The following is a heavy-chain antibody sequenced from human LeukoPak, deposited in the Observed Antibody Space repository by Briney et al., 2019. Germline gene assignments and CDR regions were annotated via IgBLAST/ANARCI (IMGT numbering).Heavy chain of an antibody. CDR3: ARAKGGSGYDLYYFDY. CDR1: GYTFTSYY. CDR2: INPSGGFT. V-gene: IGHV1-46*01. Sequence: GASVNVSCKASGYTFTSYYVHWVRQAPGQGLEWMGIINPSGGFTTYAQNFQGRVTMTRDTSTSTVYMELSSLRSEDTAVYYCARAKGGSGYDLYYFDYWGQGTLVTASS. D-gene: IGHD5-12*01. J-gene: IGHJ4*02.